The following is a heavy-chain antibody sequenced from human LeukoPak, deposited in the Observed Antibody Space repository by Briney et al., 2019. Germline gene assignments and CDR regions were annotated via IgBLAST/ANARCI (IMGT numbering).Heavy chain of an antibody. CDR2: INPEGNIE. J-gene: IGHJ4*02. CDR3: ARDPRWRFDY. CDR1: GFTFSDLW. V-gene: IGHV3-7*04. D-gene: IGHD3-16*02. Sequence: GGSLRLSCAASGFTFSDLWMIWVRQAPGKGLEWVAKINPEGNIETYVDSVKGRFAISRDNTKNSLYLQMNALRAEDTAVYYCARDPRWRFDYWGQGTLVTVSS.